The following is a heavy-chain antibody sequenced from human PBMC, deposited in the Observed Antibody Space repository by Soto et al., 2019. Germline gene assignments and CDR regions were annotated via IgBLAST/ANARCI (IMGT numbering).Heavy chain of an antibody. CDR1: GFSFSNFA. J-gene: IGHJ6*02. Sequence: EVQLFESGGGLVQPGGSLKLSCAASGFSFSNFAVTWVRQAPGKGLEWVSTISGSGNSRYYADSVKGRFTVSRDNSKDPLYLQMNGLRAEDTAVYYCAKEVLAAVIDTKGVYYYYYGMDVWGHGTKVTVSS. CDR3: AKEVLAAVIDTKGVYYYYYGMDV. D-gene: IGHD2-21*01. V-gene: IGHV3-23*01. CDR2: ISGSGNSR.